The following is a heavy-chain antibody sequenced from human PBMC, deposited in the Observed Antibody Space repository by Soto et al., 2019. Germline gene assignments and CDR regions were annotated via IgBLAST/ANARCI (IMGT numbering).Heavy chain of an antibody. J-gene: IGHJ4*02. V-gene: IGHV3-21*01. CDR3: ARDGARDRGDKGFDY. D-gene: IGHD2-21*02. Sequence: GGSLRLSCAASGFTFSSYTMHWVRQAPGKGLEWVSSTTSTSTYMYYTDSLKGRFTISRDNANNSLFLQMNNLGPGDTAVYYCARDGARDRGDKGFDYWGRGTVVTVSS. CDR2: TTSTSTYM. CDR1: GFTFSSYT.